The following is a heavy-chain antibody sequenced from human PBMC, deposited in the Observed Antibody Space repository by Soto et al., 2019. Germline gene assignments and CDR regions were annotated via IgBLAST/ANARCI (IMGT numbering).Heavy chain of an antibody. Sequence: QVQLVQSGAEVKKPGSSVKVSCKASGGTFSSYTISWVRQAPGQGLEWMGRIIPILGIANYAQKFQGRVTGRXXXDKSTSTDDMXXRXMXXEDKDVYYWARSAEARRYCSGGGCCSGGGGWSPDDWGQGSVVPVS. V-gene: IGHV1-69*02. CDR1: GGTFSSYT. CDR2: IIPILGIA. J-gene: IGHJ4*02. CDR3: ARSAEARRYCSGGGCCSGGGGWSPDD. D-gene: IGHD2-15*01.